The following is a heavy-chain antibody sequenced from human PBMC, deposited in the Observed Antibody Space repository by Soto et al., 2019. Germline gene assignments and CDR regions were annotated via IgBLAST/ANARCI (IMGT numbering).Heavy chain of an antibody. D-gene: IGHD1-26*01. CDR3: ARVLAGSFDY. Sequence: SETRSLTCTVSGGSLSSGGYYWSWLRQLPGKGLEWIGYIYYTGKTYYNPALKSRVAISVDTSKNQFSLKLSSVTAADTALYSCARVLAGSFDYWGQGTLVTVSS. V-gene: IGHV4-31*03. CDR2: IYYTGKT. J-gene: IGHJ4*02. CDR1: GGSLSSGGYY.